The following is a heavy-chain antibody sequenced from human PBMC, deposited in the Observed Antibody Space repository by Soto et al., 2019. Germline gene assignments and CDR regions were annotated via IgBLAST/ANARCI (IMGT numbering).Heavy chain of an antibody. CDR2: INHSGST. CDR3: ARGSCSGGSCYRASRLYNWFDP. Sequence: PSETLSLTCAGYGGSFSGYYWSWIRQPPGKGLEWIGEINHSGSTNYNPSLKSRVTISVDTSKNQFSLKLSSVTAADTAVYYCARGSCSGGSCYRASRLYNWFDPWGQGTLVTSPQ. V-gene: IGHV4-34*01. D-gene: IGHD2-15*01. CDR1: GGSFSGYY. J-gene: IGHJ5*02.